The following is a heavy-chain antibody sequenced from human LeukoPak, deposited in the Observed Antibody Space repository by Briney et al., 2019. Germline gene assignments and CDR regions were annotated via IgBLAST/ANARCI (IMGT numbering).Heavy chain of an antibody. CDR1: GFTFSSYG. CDR3: AKTYSSSYNYFDY. CDR2: ISYDGSNK. J-gene: IGHJ4*02. V-gene: IGHV3-30*18. D-gene: IGHD6-6*01. Sequence: GGSLRLSCAASGFTFSSYGMHWVRQAPGKGLEWMAVISYDGSNKYYADSVKGRFTISRDNSKNTLYLQMNSLRAEDTAVYYCAKTYSSSYNYFDYWGQGTLVTVSS.